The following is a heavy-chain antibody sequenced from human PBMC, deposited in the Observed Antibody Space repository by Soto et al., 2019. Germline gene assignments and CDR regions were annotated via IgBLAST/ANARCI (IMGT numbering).Heavy chain of an antibody. CDR1: GFTFSDYA. D-gene: IGHD6-19*01. CDR2: VSHDGRNT. V-gene: IGHV3-30*18. CDR3: EKGGRQWLVTSDFNY. Sequence: VQLVESGGGVVQPGRSLRLSCAASGFTFSDYAMHWVRQAPGKGLEWVAVVSHDGRNTHYADSVKGRFTISRDSSKHTVSLEMTSLRAEDTAVYYCEKGGRQWLVTSDFNYWGQGALVTVSS. J-gene: IGHJ4*02.